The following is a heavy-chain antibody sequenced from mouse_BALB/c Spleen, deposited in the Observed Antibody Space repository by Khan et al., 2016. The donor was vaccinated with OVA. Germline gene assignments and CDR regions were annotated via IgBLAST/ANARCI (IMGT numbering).Heavy chain of an antibody. Sequence: QVQLQQSGAELARPWASVKMSCKTSGYTFTSYTMHWIRQRPGQALEWIGYINPSNNYTNYNQNFKDQATLIVDTSSNTAYMQVSSLYTEDSAVYYGVREGAYHRSDGWFAYWGQGTLVTVSA. CDR1: GYTFTSYT. D-gene: IGHD2-14*01. CDR3: VREGAYHRSDGWFAY. V-gene: IGHV1-4*01. CDR2: INPSNNYT. J-gene: IGHJ3*01.